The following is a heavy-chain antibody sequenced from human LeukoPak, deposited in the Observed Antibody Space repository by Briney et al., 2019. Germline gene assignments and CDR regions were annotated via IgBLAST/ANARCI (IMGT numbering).Heavy chain of an antibody. CDR1: GYTFTSYG. CDR2: IGPYNGNT. CDR3: ARDPPITIFAMDYYYGMDV. Sequence: VSSVKVSCKASGYTFTSYGISWVRQAPGQGLEWMGWIGPYNGNTNYAQKLQGRVTMTTDTSTSTAYMELRSLRSDDTAVYYCARDPPITIFAMDYYYGMDVWGQGTTVTVSS. D-gene: IGHD3-3*01. V-gene: IGHV1-18*01. J-gene: IGHJ6*02.